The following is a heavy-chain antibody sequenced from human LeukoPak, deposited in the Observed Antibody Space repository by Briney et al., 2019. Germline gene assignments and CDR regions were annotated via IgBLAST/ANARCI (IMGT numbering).Heavy chain of an antibody. CDR3: ARDDILTGVHPRSMDV. V-gene: IGHV3-30-3*01. CDR2: ISYDGSNK. CDR1: GFTFSSYA. D-gene: IGHD3-9*01. J-gene: IGHJ6*02. Sequence: GGPLRLSCAASGFTFSSYAMSWVRQAPGKGLEWVAVISYDGSNKYYADSVKGRFTISRDNSKNTLYLQMNSLRAEDTAVYYCARDDILTGVHPRSMDVWGQGTTVTVSS.